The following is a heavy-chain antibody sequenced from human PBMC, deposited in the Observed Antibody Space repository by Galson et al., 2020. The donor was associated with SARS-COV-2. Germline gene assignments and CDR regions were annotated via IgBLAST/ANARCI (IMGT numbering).Heavy chain of an antibody. D-gene: IGHD6-19*01. Sequence: GGSLRLSCAASGFAVRSSHMSWVRQAPGKGLEWVSIIYSGGNTYYSDSVEGRFTISRDNSKNMVYVQMNSLRVEDTAVYYCAKVTMAVAGYYFDFWGQGDLVTVSS. V-gene: IGHV3-53*01. CDR2: IYSGGNT. CDR1: GFAVRSSH. J-gene: IGHJ4*02. CDR3: AKVTMAVAGYYFDF.